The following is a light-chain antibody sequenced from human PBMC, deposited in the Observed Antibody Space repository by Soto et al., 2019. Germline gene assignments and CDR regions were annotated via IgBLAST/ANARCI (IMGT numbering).Light chain of an antibody. J-gene: IGKJ1*01. CDR3: QHYNSYSEA. CDR2: KAS. V-gene: IGKV1-5*03. CDR1: QSISSW. Sequence: IHMTQSPSTLSASVGHRVTITCRAIQSISSWLAWYQQKTGKSPKLLIYKASTLKSGVPSRFSGSGYGTEFTLTISSLQPDDFATYYCQHYNSYSEAFGQGTKVDIK.